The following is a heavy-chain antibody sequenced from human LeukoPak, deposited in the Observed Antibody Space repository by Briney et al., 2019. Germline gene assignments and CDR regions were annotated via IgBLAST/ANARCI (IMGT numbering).Heavy chain of an antibody. CDR2: TYPGDSDT. J-gene: IGHJ4*02. CDR1: GYSFTSYW. V-gene: IGHV5-51*01. CDR3: ATRAVAGNDY. Sequence: GESLKISCQGSGYSFTSYWIGWVRQVPGKGLEWMGITYPGDSDTRYSPSFQGQVTISADKSISTAYPQWSSLKASDTAMYYCATRAVAGNDYWGQGTLVTVSS. D-gene: IGHD6-19*01.